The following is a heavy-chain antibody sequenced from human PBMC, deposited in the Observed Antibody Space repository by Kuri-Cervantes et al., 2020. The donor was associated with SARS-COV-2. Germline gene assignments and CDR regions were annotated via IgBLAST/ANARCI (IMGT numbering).Heavy chain of an antibody. CDR1: GFTFSSYA. CDR3: AKDGAVAGGGIPHFDY. V-gene: IGHV3-23*01. D-gene: IGHD6-19*01. J-gene: IGHJ4*02. Sequence: GESLKISCAASGFTFSSYAMSWVRQAPGKGLEGVSAISGSGGNTYYADSVKGRFTISRDNSKNTLYLQMNSLRAEDTAVYYCAKDGAVAGGGIPHFDYWGQGTLVTVSS. CDR2: ISGSGGNT.